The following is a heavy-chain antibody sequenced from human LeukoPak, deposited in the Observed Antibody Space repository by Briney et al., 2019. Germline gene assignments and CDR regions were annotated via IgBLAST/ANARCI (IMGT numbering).Heavy chain of an antibody. Sequence: PGGSLRLSCAASGFTFSSYAMSWVRQAPGKGLEWVSTISGSGGSTYYADSVKGRFTISRDNSKNTLYLQMNSLRAEGTAVYYCAATVVTGYYYYSYDMDVWGQGTTVTVSS. V-gene: IGHV3-23*01. CDR3: AATVVTGYYYYSYDMDV. CDR2: ISGSGGST. CDR1: GFTFSSYA. D-gene: IGHD4-23*01. J-gene: IGHJ6*02.